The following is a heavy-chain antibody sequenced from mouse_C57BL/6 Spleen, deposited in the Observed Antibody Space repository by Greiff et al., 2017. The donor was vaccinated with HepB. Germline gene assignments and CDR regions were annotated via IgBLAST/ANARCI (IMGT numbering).Heavy chain of an antibody. CDR3: ARSSMDYGSSYWFAY. J-gene: IGHJ3*01. D-gene: IGHD1-1*01. Sequence: QVQLQQSGAELVRPGTSVKMSCKASGYTFTNYWIGWAKQRPGHGLEWSGDIYPGGGYTNYNEKFKGKATLTADKSSSTAYMQFSSLTSEDSAIYYCARSSMDYGSSYWFAYWGQGTLVTVSA. V-gene: IGHV1-63*01. CDR2: IYPGGGYT. CDR1: GYTFTNYW.